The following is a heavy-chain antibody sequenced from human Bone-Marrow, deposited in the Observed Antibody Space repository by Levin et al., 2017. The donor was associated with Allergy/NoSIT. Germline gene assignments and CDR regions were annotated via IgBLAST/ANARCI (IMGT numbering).Heavy chain of an antibody. Sequence: SETLSLTCTVSGDSISSYYWSWIRQPPGKGLEWIGYIYYSGSANYNPSLKSRGTISVYTSKNQFSLKLTSVTAAVTAVYFCTTILTIGSGRPEYYFDYWGQGTLVTVSS. CDR1: GDSISSYY. CDR3: TTILTIGSGRPEYYFDY. D-gene: IGHD3-10*01. J-gene: IGHJ4*02. CDR2: IYYSGSA. V-gene: IGHV4-59*08.